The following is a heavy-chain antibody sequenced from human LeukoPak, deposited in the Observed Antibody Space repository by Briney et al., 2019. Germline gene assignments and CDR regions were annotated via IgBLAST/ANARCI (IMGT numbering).Heavy chain of an antibody. D-gene: IGHD3-22*01. CDR1: GFTLSSYG. CDR2: ILYDGSNK. Sequence: GGSLRLSCAASGFTLSSYGMHWFRQAPGKGLEGVAFILYDGSNKYYTDSVKGRFTISRDNSKNRLYLQMNSLRAEDTAVYYCAKDVGSTIDTSGYYYRNRKGAFDIWGQGTMVTVSS. J-gene: IGHJ3*02. V-gene: IGHV3-30*02. CDR3: AKDVGSTIDTSGYYYRNRKGAFDI.